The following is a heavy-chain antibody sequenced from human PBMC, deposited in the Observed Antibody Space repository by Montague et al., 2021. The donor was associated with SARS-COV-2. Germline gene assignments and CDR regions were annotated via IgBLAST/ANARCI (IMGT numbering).Heavy chain of an antibody. V-gene: IGHV4-31*03. CDR1: GGSISGGGYY. CDR3: ARVQGITMIVVVIGAFDI. CDR2: IYYSGST. D-gene: IGHD3-22*01. J-gene: IGHJ3*02. Sequence: TLSLICTVSGGSISGGGYYWSWIRQHPGKGLEWIGYIYYSGSTYYNPSLKSRVTISVDTSKNQFSLKLSSVTAADTAVYYCARVQGITMIVVVIGAFDIWGQGTMVTVSS.